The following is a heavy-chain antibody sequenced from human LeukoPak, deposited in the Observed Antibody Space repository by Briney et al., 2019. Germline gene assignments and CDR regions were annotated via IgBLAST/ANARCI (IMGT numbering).Heavy chain of an antibody. CDR1: GGSFSGYY. CDR3: ARLPDCGGDCKRGRWYFDL. V-gene: IGHV4-34*01. J-gene: IGHJ2*01. D-gene: IGHD2-21*02. Sequence: PSETLSLTCAVYGGSFSGYYWSWIRQPPGKGLEWIGEINHSGSTNYNPSLKSRVTISVDTSKNQFSLKLSSVTAADTAVYYCARLPDCGGDCKRGRWYFDLWGRGTLVTVSS. CDR2: INHSGST.